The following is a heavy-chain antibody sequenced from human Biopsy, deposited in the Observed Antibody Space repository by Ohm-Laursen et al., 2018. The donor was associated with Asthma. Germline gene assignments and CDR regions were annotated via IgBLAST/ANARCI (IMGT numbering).Heavy chain of an antibody. CDR2: IYSGGTS. J-gene: IGHJ4*02. V-gene: IGHV3-53*01. CDR1: GFAVSRDH. Sequence: SLRLSCTASGFAVSRDHMFWVRQAPGKGLEWVSVIYSGGTSHTADSVRGRFTISRDYSKNTLYLPMHSLRAEDTAVYYCARGDSSNWSHYYFDYWGQGTLVTVSS. D-gene: IGHD3-22*01. CDR3: ARGDSSNWSHYYFDY.